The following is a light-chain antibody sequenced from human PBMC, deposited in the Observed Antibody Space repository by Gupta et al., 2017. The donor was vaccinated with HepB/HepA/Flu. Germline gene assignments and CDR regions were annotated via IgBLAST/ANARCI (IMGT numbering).Light chain of an antibody. CDR1: QSVGNY. J-gene: IGKJ3*01. V-gene: IGKV3-11*01. CDR3: QQRNNWV. Sequence: EIVLTQFPATLSLSPGERATLSCRASQSVGNYLAWYQQKPGQPPRLLIYDTSNRATGIPGRFSGSGSGTDFTLTISSLEPEDSAVYYCQQRNNWVFGPGTKVHIK. CDR2: DTS.